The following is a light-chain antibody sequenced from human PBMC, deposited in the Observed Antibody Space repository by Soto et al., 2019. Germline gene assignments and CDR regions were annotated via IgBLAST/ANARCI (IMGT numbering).Light chain of an antibody. CDR1: SSDVGGYNY. Sequence: QSVLTQPPSASGSPGQSVTISCTGTSSDVGGYNYVSWYQQHPGKAPKLMIYEVSKRPSGVPDRFSGSKSGNTASLTVSGLQAEDEAHYYCSSYVGGNNYVFGTGTKVTVL. CDR2: EVS. V-gene: IGLV2-8*01. J-gene: IGLJ1*01. CDR3: SSYVGGNNYV.